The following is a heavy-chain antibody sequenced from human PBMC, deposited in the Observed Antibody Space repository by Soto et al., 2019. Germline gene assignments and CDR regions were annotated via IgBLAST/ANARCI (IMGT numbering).Heavy chain of an antibody. Sequence: SETLSLTCAVSGGSVSSTNWWSWVRQPPGKGLEWIVSIYYSGSTYYNPSLKSRVTISVDTSKNQFPLKLSSVTAADTAVYYCAREVVVAATVGEYNLYDPWGQGTLVTVSS. J-gene: IGHJ5*02. D-gene: IGHD2-15*01. CDR3: AREVVVAATVGEYNLYDP. V-gene: IGHV4-4*02. CDR2: IYYSGST. CDR1: GGSVSSTNW.